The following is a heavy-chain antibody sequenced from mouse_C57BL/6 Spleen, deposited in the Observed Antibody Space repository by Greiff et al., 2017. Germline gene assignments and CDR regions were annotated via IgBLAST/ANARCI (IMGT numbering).Heavy chain of an antibody. V-gene: IGHV2-2*01. Sequence: QVQLKESGPGLVQPSQSLSITCTVSGFSLTSYGVHWVRQSPGKGLEWLGVIWSGGSTDYNAAFISRLSISKDNSKSQVFFKMNSLQADDTAIYYCARKRYYDYDDYAMDYWGQGTSVTVSS. CDR1: GFSLTSYG. J-gene: IGHJ4*01. CDR3: ARKRYYDYDDYAMDY. CDR2: IWSGGST. D-gene: IGHD2-4*01.